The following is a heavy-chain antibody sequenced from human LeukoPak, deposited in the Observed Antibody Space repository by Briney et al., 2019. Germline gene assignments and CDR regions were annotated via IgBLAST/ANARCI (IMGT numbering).Heavy chain of an antibody. Sequence: PSETLSLTCTVSGGSISSYFCSWIRQPAGKGLEWIGRIHTSGSTNYNSSLKSRVTMSVDTSKNQFSLNLSSVTAADTAVYYCAREPRQEGFDKWGQGTLVTVSS. CDR3: AREPRQEGFDK. CDR2: IHTSGST. J-gene: IGHJ4*02. V-gene: IGHV4-4*07. CDR1: GGSISSYF.